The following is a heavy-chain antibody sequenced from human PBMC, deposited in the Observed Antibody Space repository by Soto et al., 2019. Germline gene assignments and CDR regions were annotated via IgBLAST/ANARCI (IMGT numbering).Heavy chain of an antibody. CDR3: AKYRRTDAEGYRLDF. J-gene: IGHJ4*02. D-gene: IGHD5-12*01. V-gene: IGHV4-59*01. Sequence: SETLSLTCTLSGGSISGYYWSWIRQPPGKGLEWIGYVYYSGSTKYNPSLESRVTISVDMSNNQFSLMLTSVTAADTAVYYCAKYRRTDAEGYRLDFWGQGTLVTVS. CDR2: VYYSGST. CDR1: GGSISGYY.